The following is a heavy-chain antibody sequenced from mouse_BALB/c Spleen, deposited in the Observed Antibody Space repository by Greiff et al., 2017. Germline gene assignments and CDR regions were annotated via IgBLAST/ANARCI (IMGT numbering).Heavy chain of an antibody. CDR3: ARHDRSFDY. CDR2: ISSGGST. V-gene: IGHV5-6-5*01. Sequence: DVHLVESGGGLVKPGGSLKLSCAASGFTFSSYAMSWVRQTPEKRLEWVASISSGGSTYYPDSVKGRFTISRDNARNILYLQMSSLRSEDTAMYYCARHDRSFDYWGQGTTLTVSS. D-gene: IGHD3-2*01. J-gene: IGHJ2*01. CDR1: GFTFSSYA.